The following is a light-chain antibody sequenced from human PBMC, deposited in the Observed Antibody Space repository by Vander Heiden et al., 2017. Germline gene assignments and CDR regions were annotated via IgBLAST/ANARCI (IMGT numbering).Light chain of an antibody. Sequence: DIQMTQSPSSLSASVGDRVTITCRASQDISNWLAWYQQKPGEAPKLLIYLTSSIQSGVPSRFRGGGSGTHFTLTINSLQPGDFATYYCQQSSSFPRTFGGGTKVEMK. J-gene: IGKJ4*01. CDR3: QQSSSFPRT. CDR1: QDISNW. CDR2: LTS. V-gene: IGKV1D-12*01.